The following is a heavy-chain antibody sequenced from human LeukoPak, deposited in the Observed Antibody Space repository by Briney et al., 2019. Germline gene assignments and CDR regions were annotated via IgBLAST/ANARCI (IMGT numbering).Heavy chain of an antibody. D-gene: IGHD3-22*01. J-gene: IGHJ4*02. CDR1: GYTFTSYG. Sequence: ASVKVSCKASGYTFTSYGISWVRQAPGQGLEWMGWISAYNGNTNYAQKPQGRVTMTTDTSTSTAYMELRSLRSDDTAVYYCAREVVYYYDSSGYFDYWGQGTLVTVSS. CDR3: AREVVYYYDSSGYFDY. V-gene: IGHV1-18*01. CDR2: ISAYNGNT.